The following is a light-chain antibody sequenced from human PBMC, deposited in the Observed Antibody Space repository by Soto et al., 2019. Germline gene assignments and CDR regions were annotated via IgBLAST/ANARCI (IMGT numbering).Light chain of an antibody. Sequence: QSVLTQPPSVSAAPGQKVTISCSGSTSNIGSNYVSWYQQLPGTAPKLLIYDSNNRPSGIPDRFSGSKSGTSATLGITGLQTGDEAEYYCGTWDSSLSGGVFGGGTKVTVL. V-gene: IGLV1-51*01. CDR1: TSNIGSNY. CDR3: GTWDSSLSGGV. J-gene: IGLJ2*01. CDR2: DSN.